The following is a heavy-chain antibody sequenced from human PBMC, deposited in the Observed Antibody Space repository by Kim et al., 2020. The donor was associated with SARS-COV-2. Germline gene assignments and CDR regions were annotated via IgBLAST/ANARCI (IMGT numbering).Heavy chain of an antibody. CDR2: FDPEDGET. D-gene: IGHD3-9*01. Sequence: ASVKVSCKVSGYTLTELSMHWVRQAPGKGLEWMGGFDPEDGETIYAQKFQGRVTMTEDTSTDTAYMELSSLRSEDTAVYYCATVPILTGYARFDYWGQGTLVTVSS. V-gene: IGHV1-24*01. CDR1: GYTLTELS. CDR3: ATVPILTGYARFDY. J-gene: IGHJ4*02.